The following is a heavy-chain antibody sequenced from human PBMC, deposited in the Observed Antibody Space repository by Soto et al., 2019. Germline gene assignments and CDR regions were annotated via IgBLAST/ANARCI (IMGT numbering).Heavy chain of an antibody. CDR3: ARGGYYDSSGSRNYHYYGMNV. Sequence: GASVKVSCKASGHTFSSYGINWVRQAPGQGLEWLGWISPYDGNTKYAQILQGRVSMTTDTSTKTAYMEVRSLRSDDTAVYYCARGGYYDSSGSRNYHYYGMNVWGQGTTVTVSS. J-gene: IGHJ6*02. D-gene: IGHD3-22*01. CDR2: ISPYDGNT. CDR1: GHTFSSYG. V-gene: IGHV1-18*01.